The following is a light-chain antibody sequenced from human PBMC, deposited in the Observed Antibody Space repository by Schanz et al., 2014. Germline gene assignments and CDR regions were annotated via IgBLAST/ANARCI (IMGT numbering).Light chain of an antibody. V-gene: IGKV3-11*01. J-gene: IGKJ4*01. CDR3: QQRSNWPPT. Sequence: EIVLTQSPATLSLSPGERATLSCRASQSVSSYLAWYQQKPGQAPRLLIYDASNRATGIPARFSGSGSGTXFTLTISSLEPEDFXVYYCQQRSNWPPTFGGGTKVEIK. CDR1: QSVSSY. CDR2: DAS.